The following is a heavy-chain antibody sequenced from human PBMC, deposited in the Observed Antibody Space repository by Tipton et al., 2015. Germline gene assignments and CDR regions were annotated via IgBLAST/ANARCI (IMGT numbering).Heavy chain of an antibody. V-gene: IGHV3-64D*08. J-gene: IGHJ4*02. CDR2: ISSNGYNT. Sequence: GSLRLSCSAAGFTLNRYAMNWVRQAPGKGLEYVSAISSNGYNTYYADSVKGRFTISRDNSKNTLYLQMSSLRPEDTAVYYCARRGLYDILTGYCQADYWGQGTLVTVSS. D-gene: IGHD3-9*01. CDR1: GFTLNRYA. CDR3: ARRGLYDILTGYCQADY.